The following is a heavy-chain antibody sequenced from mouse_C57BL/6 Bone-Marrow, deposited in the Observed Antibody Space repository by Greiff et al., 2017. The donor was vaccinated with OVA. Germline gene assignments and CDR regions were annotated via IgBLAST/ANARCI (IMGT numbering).Heavy chain of an antibody. J-gene: IGHJ3*01. Sequence: EVKLMESGGDLVKPGGSLKLSCAASGFTFSSYGMSWVRQTPDKRLEWVATISSGGSYTYYPDSVKGRFTISRDNAKITLYLQMSSLKSEDTAMYYCARPNYSNSWFAYWGQGTLVTVSA. CDR1: GFTFSSYG. CDR2: ISSGGSYT. CDR3: ARPNYSNSWFAY. D-gene: IGHD2-5*01. V-gene: IGHV5-6*01.